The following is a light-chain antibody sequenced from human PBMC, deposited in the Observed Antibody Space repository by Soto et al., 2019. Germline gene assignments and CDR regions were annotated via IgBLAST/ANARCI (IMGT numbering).Light chain of an antibody. J-gene: IGKJ4*01. Sequence: RQSPAPVPESPGERATLSCRASQSVSSSYLAWYQQKPGQAPRLLIYGASSRATGVPDRFSGSGSGTDFTLTISRLQPDDFATYYCQQLESSPSTFGRGTKVDIK. CDR3: QQLESSPST. CDR2: GAS. V-gene: IGKV3-20*01. CDR1: QSVSSSY.